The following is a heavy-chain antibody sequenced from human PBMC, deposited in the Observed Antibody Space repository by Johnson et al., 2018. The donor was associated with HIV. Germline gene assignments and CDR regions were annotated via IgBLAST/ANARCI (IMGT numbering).Heavy chain of an antibody. Sequence: VQLVESGGGLVQPGRSLRLSCAASGFTFDDYAMHWVRQAPGKGLEWVSGISWNSGSIGYADSVKGRFTISRDNAKNSLYLQMNSLRAEDTALYYCAKVCDNFWSGYYHLNDAFDSWGQGTMVTVSS. D-gene: IGHD3-3*01. CDR2: ISWNSGSI. CDR1: GFTFDDYA. V-gene: IGHV3-9*01. CDR3: AKVCDNFWSGYYHLNDAFDS. J-gene: IGHJ3*02.